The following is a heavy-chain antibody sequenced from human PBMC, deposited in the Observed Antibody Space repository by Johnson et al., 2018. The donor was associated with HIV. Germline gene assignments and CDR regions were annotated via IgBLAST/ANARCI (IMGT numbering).Heavy chain of an antibody. CDR3: ARRRSDNVARSHDAFDI. D-gene: IGHD3-3*01. CDR2: LYSGGSA. V-gene: IGHV3-53*01. CDR1: GFAVSTNY. Sequence: MQLVESGGGLIQPGGSLRLSCAASGFAVSTNYMTWVRQAPGKGLEWVSVLYSGGSAYYTDSVRGRFSISRDNSKNTLYLQMNSLRAEGTAVYYCARRRSDNVARSHDAFDIWGQGTMVTVSS. J-gene: IGHJ3*02.